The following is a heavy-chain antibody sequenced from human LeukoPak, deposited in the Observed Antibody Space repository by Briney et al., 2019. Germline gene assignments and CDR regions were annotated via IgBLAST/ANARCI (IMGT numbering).Heavy chain of an antibody. J-gene: IGHJ4*02. V-gene: IGHV3-20*04. CDR3: ARDRGYSSFDY. CDR1: GFTFDDYG. CDR2: INWNGGTT. Sequence: GGSLRLSCAASGFTFDDYGMTWVRQAPGKGLQWVSGINWNGGTTGYADSVKGRFTISRDNAKNSLYLQMNSLRAEDTAVYYCARDRGYSSFDYWGQGTLVTVSS. D-gene: IGHD6-19*01.